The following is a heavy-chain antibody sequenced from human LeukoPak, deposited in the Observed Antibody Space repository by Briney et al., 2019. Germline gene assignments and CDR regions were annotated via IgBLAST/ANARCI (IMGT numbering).Heavy chain of an antibody. CDR1: GGTFSSYA. V-gene: IGHV1-69*13. CDR3: ARVSSVVVPAAMNYYYYYYMDV. J-gene: IGHJ6*03. Sequence: ASVKVSCKASGGTFSSYAISWVRQAPGQGLEWMGGIIPIFGTANYAQKFQGRFTITADESTSTAYMELSSLRSEDTAVYYCARVSSVVVPAAMNYYYYYYMDVWGKGTTVTVSS. D-gene: IGHD2-2*01. CDR2: IIPIFGTA.